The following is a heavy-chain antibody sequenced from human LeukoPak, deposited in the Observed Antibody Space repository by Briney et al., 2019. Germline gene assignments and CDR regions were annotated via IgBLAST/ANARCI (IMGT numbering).Heavy chain of an antibody. D-gene: IGHD1-1*01. Sequence: GGSLRLSCAASGFTFSSYEMNWVRQAPGKGLEWVSSISGSSGYTYYADSVKGRFTISRDSAENSLYLQTNSLRAEDTAVYYCVRGVGYTLLSWGQGTLVTVSS. J-gene: IGHJ5*02. CDR2: ISGSSGYT. CDR1: GFTFSSYE. CDR3: VRGVGYTLLS. V-gene: IGHV3-21*01.